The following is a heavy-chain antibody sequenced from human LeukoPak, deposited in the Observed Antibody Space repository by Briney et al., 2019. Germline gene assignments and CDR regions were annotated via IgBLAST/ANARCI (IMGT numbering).Heavy chain of an antibody. CDR2: IHPGDSDT. CDR1: GYSFINYW. Sequence: GESLKISCKGSGYSFINYWIGWVRQMPGKGLEWMAIIHPGDSDTKHSPSFQGQVTISADKSITTAYLQWSSLKASDTAMYYCAILSSGWYYFDYWGQGTLVTVSS. V-gene: IGHV5-51*01. CDR3: AILSSGWYYFDY. D-gene: IGHD6-19*01. J-gene: IGHJ4*02.